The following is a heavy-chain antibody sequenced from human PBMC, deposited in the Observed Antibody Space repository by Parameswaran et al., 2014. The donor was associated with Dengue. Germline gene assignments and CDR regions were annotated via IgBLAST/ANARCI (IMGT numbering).Heavy chain of an antibody. V-gene: IGHV3-7*01. CDR3: ARRGSGYYYLGAFDI. D-gene: IGHD3-22*01. CDR2: IKQDGSEK. Sequence: VRQAPGKGLEWVANIKQDGSEKYYVDSVKGRFTISRDNAKNSLYLQMNSLRAEDTAVYYCARRGSGYYYLGAFDIWGQGTMVT. J-gene: IGHJ3*02.